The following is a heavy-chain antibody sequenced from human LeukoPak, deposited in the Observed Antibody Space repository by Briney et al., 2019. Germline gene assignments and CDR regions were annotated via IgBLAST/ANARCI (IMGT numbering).Heavy chain of an antibody. CDR2: IKQDGSEK. D-gene: IGHD1-20*01. Sequence: GGSLRLSCAASGFTFSSYWMSWVRQAPGKGLEWVANIKQDGSEKYYVDSVKGRFTISRDNAKNSLYLQMNSLRAEDTAVYYCARDGSNWNDESWFDPWGQGTLVTVSS. J-gene: IGHJ5*02. CDR1: GFTFSSYW. V-gene: IGHV3-7*01. CDR3: ARDGSNWNDESWFDP.